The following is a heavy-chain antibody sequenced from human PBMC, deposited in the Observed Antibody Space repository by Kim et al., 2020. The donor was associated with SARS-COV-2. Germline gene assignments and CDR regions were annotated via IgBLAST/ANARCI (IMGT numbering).Heavy chain of an antibody. CDR3: ARVVDTAFDY. CDR2: ST. J-gene: IGHJ4*02. V-gene: IGHV3-66*01. D-gene: IGHD5-18*01. Sequence: STYYADSVKGRFTISRDNSKNTLYLQMNSLRAEDTAVYYCARVVDTAFDYWGQGTLVTVSS.